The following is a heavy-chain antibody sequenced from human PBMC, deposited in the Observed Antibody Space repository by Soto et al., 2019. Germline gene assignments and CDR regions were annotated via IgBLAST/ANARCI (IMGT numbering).Heavy chain of an antibody. D-gene: IGHD3-10*01. Sequence: SVKVSCKASGGTFSDSVTSWVRQAPGQGLEWMGGIVPIFGKANLAEKFQDRVTITADESTSTAYMELSSLRSEDTAVYYCARGRDGSNYYFDYWGQGTLVTV. J-gene: IGHJ4*02. CDR3: ARGRDGSNYYFDY. CDR2: IVPIFGKA. CDR1: GGTFSDSV. V-gene: IGHV1-69*13.